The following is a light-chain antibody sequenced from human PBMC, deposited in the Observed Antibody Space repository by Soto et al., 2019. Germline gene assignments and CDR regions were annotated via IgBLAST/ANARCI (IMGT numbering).Light chain of an antibody. Sequence: QSALTQPPSASGSPGQSVTISCIGTSSDIGGYHHVSWYQQYPGKAPRVMIYDVSERPSGVPDRFSGSKSCNTASLTVSGLQAEDEADYYCFSYSDTYTYLFGTGTKLTVL. CDR3: FSYSDTYTYL. V-gene: IGLV2-8*01. J-gene: IGLJ1*01. CDR1: SSDIGGYHH. CDR2: DVS.